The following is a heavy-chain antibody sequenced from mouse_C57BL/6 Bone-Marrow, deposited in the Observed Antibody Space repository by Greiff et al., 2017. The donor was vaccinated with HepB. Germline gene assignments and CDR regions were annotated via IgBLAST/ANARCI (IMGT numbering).Heavy chain of an antibody. CDR3: ARMSSSMDY. V-gene: IGHV1-59*01. J-gene: IGHJ4*01. Sequence: VQLQQSGAELVRPGTSVKLSCKASGYTFTSYWMHWVKQRPGQGLEWIGVIDPSDSYTNYNQKFKGKATLTVDTSSSTAYMQLSSLTSEDSAVYYCARMSSSMDYWGQGTSVTVSS. D-gene: IGHD6-1*01. CDR1: GYTFTSYW. CDR2: IDPSDSYT.